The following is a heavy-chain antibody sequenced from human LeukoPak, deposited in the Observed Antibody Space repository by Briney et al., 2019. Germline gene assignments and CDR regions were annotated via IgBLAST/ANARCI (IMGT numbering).Heavy chain of an antibody. D-gene: IGHD5-12*01. CDR3: ARSAMGGYSKLDAFDI. J-gene: IGHJ3*02. CDR2: IYYSGST. V-gene: IGHV4-31*03. CDR1: GGSISSGGYY. Sequence: SETLSLTCTVSGGSISSGGYYWSWIRQHPGKGLEWIGYIYYSGSTYYNPSLKSRVTISVDTSKNQFSLKLSSVTAAETAVYYCARSAMGGYSKLDAFDIWGQGTMVTVSS.